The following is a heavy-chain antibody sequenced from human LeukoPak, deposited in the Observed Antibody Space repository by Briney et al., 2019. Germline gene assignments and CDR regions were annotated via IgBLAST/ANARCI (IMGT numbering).Heavy chain of an antibody. Sequence: PGGSLRLSCAASGFSFSDKYMSWIRQAPGKGLEWVSYISNSCSYTNYPDYVKGRFTISRATAKTTLHPQMNSLRAADTAMYYCARTRAAAPGGPLDSWGQGTPVTVSS. CDR2: ISNSCSYT. CDR1: GFSFSDKY. D-gene: IGHD6-25*01. J-gene: IGHJ4*02. V-gene: IGHV3-11*03. CDR3: ARTRAAAPGGPLDS.